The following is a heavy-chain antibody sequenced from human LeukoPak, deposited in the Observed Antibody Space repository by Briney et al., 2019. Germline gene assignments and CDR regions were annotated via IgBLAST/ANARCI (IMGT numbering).Heavy chain of an antibody. CDR2: MSLSACT. CDR3: ARVNATVAYYFDY. D-gene: IGHD4-23*01. CDR1: GGSFSGYY. Sequence: SETLSFTCAVYGGSFSGYYWSWIRQPPGKGLEWSGEMSLSACTNYNPPLRSRVTISVGTSRNQFCLKLSSVTAADTAVYYCARVNATVAYYFDYWGQGTLVTVSS. V-gene: IGHV4-34*01. J-gene: IGHJ4*02.